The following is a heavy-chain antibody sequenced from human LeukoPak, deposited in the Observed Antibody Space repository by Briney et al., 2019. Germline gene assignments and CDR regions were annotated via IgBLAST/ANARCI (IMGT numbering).Heavy chain of an antibody. D-gene: IGHD2-21*02. Sequence: SETLSLTCTVSGGSISSYYWSWIRQPPGKRLEWIGYIYYSGSTNYNPSLKSRVTISVDTSKNQFSLKLSSVTAADTAVYYCASHTRTWYSYFQHWGQGTLVTVSS. CDR3: ASHTRTWYSYFQH. CDR1: GGSISSYY. J-gene: IGHJ1*01. V-gene: IGHV4-59*08. CDR2: IYYSGST.